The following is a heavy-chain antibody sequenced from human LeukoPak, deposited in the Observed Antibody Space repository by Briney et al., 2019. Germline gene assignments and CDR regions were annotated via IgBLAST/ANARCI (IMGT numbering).Heavy chain of an antibody. D-gene: IGHD2-21*01. CDR2: IYTSGST. CDR1: GISISNYY. V-gene: IGHV4-4*07. Sequence: SETLSLTCTVSGISISNYYWSWIRQPAGKGLEWIGRIYTSGSTNYNPSLKSRVTMSVDTATNQFSLKLSSVTVADTALYYCAREIAPSWGAFDIWGQGTMVTVSS. CDR3: AREIAPSWGAFDI. J-gene: IGHJ3*02.